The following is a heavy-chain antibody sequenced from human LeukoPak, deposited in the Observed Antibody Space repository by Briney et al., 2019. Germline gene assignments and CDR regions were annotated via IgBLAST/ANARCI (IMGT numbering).Heavy chain of an antibody. CDR2: IYHSGST. CDR1: GGSISSGDYY. CDR3: ARGDGGPWYPRGLHFDH. J-gene: IGHJ4*02. D-gene: IGHD5-24*01. V-gene: IGHV4-30-4*01. Sequence: PSETLSLTCTVSGGSISSGDYYWSWIRQPPGKGLEWIGYIYHSGSTYYNPSLKSRVTISVDTSKNQFSLSPTSVTAADTAVYYCARGDGGPWYPRGLHFDHWGQGTVVTVSS.